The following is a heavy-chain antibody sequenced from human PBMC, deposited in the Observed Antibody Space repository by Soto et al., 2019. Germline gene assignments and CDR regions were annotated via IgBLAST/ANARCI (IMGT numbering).Heavy chain of an antibody. Sequence: PSETLSLTCTVSNYSISSGYYWGWIRQSPGEGLEWIVSMYHSGTTYSNPSLKSRVTISIDTSKNQFSLKLTSVTSADTAVYFCARVAFGPIDYWGQGTLVTVSS. J-gene: IGHJ4*02. D-gene: IGHD3-16*01. V-gene: IGHV4-38-2*02. CDR2: MYHSGTT. CDR1: NYSISSGYY. CDR3: ARVAFGPIDY.